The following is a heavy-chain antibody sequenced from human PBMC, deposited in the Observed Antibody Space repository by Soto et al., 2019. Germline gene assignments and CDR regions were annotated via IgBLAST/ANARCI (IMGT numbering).Heavy chain of an antibody. Sequence: SVKVSCKASGGTFSSYAISWVRQAPGQGLEWMGGIIPIFGTANYARKFQGRVTITADESTSTAYMELSSLRSEDTAVYYCAGDYVLDPEVVGPTTAFDIWGQGTMVTVSS. CDR1: GGTFSSYA. CDR2: IIPIFGTA. CDR3: AGDYVLDPEVVGPTTAFDI. V-gene: IGHV1-69*13. J-gene: IGHJ3*02. D-gene: IGHD6-19*01.